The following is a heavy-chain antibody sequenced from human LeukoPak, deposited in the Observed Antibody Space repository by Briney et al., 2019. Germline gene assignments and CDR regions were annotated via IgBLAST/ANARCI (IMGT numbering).Heavy chain of an antibody. Sequence: GESLKISGQGSGYSFTSYWIGWVRQLPGKGLEWLGIIYPGDSDTRSSPPFQGQVTISADKPINTAYLQWISREASATAMSYCARHGASSGWCGYYYYAIDVWGQGTMVTVSS. CDR2: IYPGDSDT. V-gene: IGHV5-51*01. D-gene: IGHD6-19*01. CDR1: GYSFTSYW. CDR3: ARHGASSGWCGYYYYAIDV. J-gene: IGHJ6*02.